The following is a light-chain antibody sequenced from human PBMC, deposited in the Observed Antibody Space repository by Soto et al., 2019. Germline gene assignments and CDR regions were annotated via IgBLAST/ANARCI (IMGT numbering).Light chain of an antibody. J-gene: IGKJ2*01. Sequence: EIVLTQSPGTLSLSPGERATLSCRASQSVSSRLLAWYQQKPGQAPRLLMYGASSRATGIPDRFSGTGSGTDFTLTISRLEPEDFAVDYCQQYGSSPYTFGLGTKLEIK. CDR3: QQYGSSPYT. CDR1: QSVSSRL. V-gene: IGKV3-20*01. CDR2: GAS.